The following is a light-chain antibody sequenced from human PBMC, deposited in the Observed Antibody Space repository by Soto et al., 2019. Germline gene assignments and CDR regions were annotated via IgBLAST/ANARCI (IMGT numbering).Light chain of an antibody. CDR2: LGS. V-gene: IGKV2-28*01. CDR3: MQALQSPPT. Sequence: EIVMTQSPLSLPVTPGEPASISCRSSQSLLHSNGYDSLDWYLQKPGQSPQLLIYLGSNRASGVPARFSGRGSGTDFTLKISRVEADDVGVYYCMQALQSPPTFGQGTKVEIK. J-gene: IGKJ1*01. CDR1: QSLLHSNGYDS.